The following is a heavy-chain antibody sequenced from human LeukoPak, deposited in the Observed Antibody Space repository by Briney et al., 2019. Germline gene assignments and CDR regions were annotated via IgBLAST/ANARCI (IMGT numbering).Heavy chain of an antibody. V-gene: IGHV4-61*02. D-gene: IGHD1-26*01. Sequence: SQTLSLTCTVSGGSISSGNYYWSWIRQPAGKGLEWIGRIYTSGSTNYGPSLKSRVTISVDTSKNQFSLKLSSVTAADTAVYYCARASYEDFDYWGQGTLVTVSS. J-gene: IGHJ4*02. CDR3: ARASYEDFDY. CDR2: IYTSGST. CDR1: GGSISSGNYY.